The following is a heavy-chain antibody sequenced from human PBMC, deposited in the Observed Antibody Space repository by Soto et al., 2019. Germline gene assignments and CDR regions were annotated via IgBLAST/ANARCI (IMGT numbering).Heavy chain of an antibody. CDR1: GFSLSTDDVG. CDR3: ARSKYSISSFDY. J-gene: IGHJ4*02. D-gene: IGHD6-6*01. V-gene: IGHV2-5*02. Sequence: QITLKESGPTLVKPTQTLTLTCTFSGFSLSTDDVGVGWIRQPPGKALDWLAVIYWDDYKRYSPSLKSRLTITKDTSKTQVLLTMTNMDPVDTATYFCARSKYSISSFDYWGQGALVTVSS. CDR2: IYWDDYK.